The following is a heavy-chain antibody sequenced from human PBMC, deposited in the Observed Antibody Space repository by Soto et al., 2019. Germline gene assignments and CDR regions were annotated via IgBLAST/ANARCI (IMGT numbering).Heavy chain of an antibody. CDR1: GFTFSSYW. V-gene: IGHV3-74*01. Sequence: EVQLVESGGGLVQPGGSLRLSCAASGFTFSSYWMHWVRQAPGKGLVWVSRINSDGSSTSYADSVKGRFTISRDNAKNTLDLQMNSLRAEDTAVYYCARETSSGYYPRLAFDIWGQGTMVTVSS. CDR3: ARETSSGYYPRLAFDI. CDR2: INSDGSST. J-gene: IGHJ3*02. D-gene: IGHD3-22*01.